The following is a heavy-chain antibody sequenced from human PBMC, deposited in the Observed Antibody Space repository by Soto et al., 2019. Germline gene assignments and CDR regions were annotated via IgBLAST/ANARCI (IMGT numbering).Heavy chain of an antibody. Sequence: GGSLRLSCAASGFTFSSLWMSWVRQAPGKGLEWISYITSTSVTMYADSVKGRFTISRDNAKNSLYLQMNSLRVEDTAVYFCVGEVGFQLIYWGQGTLVTVSS. V-gene: IGHV3-48*01. CDR3: VGEVGFQLIY. D-gene: IGHD1-1*01. CDR2: ITSTSVT. J-gene: IGHJ4*02. CDR1: GFTFSSLW.